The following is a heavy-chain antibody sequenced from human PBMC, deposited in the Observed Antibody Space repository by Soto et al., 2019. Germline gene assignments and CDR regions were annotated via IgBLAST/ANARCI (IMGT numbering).Heavy chain of an antibody. V-gene: IGHV4-30-2*01. CDR3: ARDKIRVGSGSYLDYYYYYGMDV. J-gene: IGHJ6*02. CDR2: IYHSGST. D-gene: IGHD3-10*01. Sequence: PSETLSLTCAVSGGSISSGGYSWSWIRQPPGKGLEWIGYIYHSGSTYYNPSLKSRVTISVDRSKNQFSLKLSSVTAADTAVYYCARDKIRVGSGSYLDYYYYYGMDVWGQGTTVTVSS. CDR1: GGSISSGGYS.